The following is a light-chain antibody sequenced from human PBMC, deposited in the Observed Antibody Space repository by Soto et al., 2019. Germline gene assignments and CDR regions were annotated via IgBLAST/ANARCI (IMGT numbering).Light chain of an antibody. J-gene: IGLJ1*01. V-gene: IGLV2-14*01. CDR1: SSDVGGYNY. CDR3: SSYTSSRGEV. CDR2: DVS. Sequence: QSALTQPASVSGSPGQSITISCTGTSSDVGGYNYVSWYQQHPGKAPKLMIYDVSNRPSGASNRFSGSKSGNTASLTISGLQAEDEADYYCSSYTSSRGEVFGTGTKVTVL.